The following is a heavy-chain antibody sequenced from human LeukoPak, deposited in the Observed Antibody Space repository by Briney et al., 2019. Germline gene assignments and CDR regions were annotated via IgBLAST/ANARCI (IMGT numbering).Heavy chain of an antibody. CDR3: ARELGYEEAFDI. D-gene: IGHD5-12*01. J-gene: IGHJ3*02. CDR1: GGSISSYY. Sequence: SETLSLTCTVSGGSISSYYWSWIRQPPGKGLEWIGYIHYSGSTNYNPSLKSRVTISVDTSKNQFSLKLSSVTAADTAVDYCARELGYEEAFDIWGQGTMVTVSS. CDR2: IHYSGST. V-gene: IGHV4-59*01.